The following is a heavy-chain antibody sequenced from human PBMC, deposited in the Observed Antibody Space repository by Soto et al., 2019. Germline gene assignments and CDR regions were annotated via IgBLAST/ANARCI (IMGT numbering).Heavy chain of an antibody. CDR2: IYHSGNT. Sequence: QVQLQESGPGLVKPSGTLSLTCAVSGGSISSSNWWTWVRQPPGKGLEWIGQIYHSGNTNYNPSLKGRVTISVDKSKNQFSLRLSSVTAADTAVYYCARVQSGSGSYDCGQGTLVTVSS. J-gene: IGHJ4*02. CDR1: GGSISSSNW. CDR3: ARVQSGSGSYD. V-gene: IGHV4-4*02. D-gene: IGHD3-10*01.